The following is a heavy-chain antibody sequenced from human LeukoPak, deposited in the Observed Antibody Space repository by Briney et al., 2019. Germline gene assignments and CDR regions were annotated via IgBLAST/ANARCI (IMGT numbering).Heavy chain of an antibody. CDR3: AKEYSSSSRYIFDP. V-gene: IGHV3-9*01. Sequence: GGSLRLSCAASGFTFDDYAMHWVRQAPGKGLERVSGISWNSGSIGYADSVKGRFTISRDNAKNSLYLQMNSLRAEDTALYYCAKEYSSSSRYIFDPWGQGTLVTVSS. D-gene: IGHD6-6*01. CDR2: ISWNSGSI. J-gene: IGHJ5*02. CDR1: GFTFDDYA.